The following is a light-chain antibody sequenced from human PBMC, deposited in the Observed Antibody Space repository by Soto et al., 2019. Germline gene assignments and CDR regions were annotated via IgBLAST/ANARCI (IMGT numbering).Light chain of an antibody. J-gene: IGKJ1*01. Sequence: DIQMTQSPSSLSASVGDRVTITCQASQDISNYLNCYQQKPGKAPKLLIYDASNLETGVPSRFSGSGSGTDFTFTISSLQPEDIATYYCQQYDNLWTFGQGTKVEIK. V-gene: IGKV1-33*01. CDR3: QQYDNLWT. CDR2: DAS. CDR1: QDISNY.